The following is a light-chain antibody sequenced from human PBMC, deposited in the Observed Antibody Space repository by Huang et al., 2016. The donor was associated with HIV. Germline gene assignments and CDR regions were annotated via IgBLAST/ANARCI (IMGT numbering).Light chain of an antibody. J-gene: IGKJ2*01. Sequence: DIVMTQSPASLAVSLGERATINCKSSQSIFYSSNNRNYLAWYQQKPGQSPKLLIYWASTRESGVPDRLTGSGSGTDFRLSISSLQAEDVALYYCQQYYIVPFTFGQGTKLDIK. CDR1: QSIFYSSNNRNY. CDR2: WAS. V-gene: IGKV4-1*01. CDR3: QQYYIVPFT.